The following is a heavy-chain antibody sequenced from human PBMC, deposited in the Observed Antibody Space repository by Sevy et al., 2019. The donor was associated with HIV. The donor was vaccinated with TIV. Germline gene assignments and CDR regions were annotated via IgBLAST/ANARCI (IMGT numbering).Heavy chain of an antibody. Sequence: GESPKISCAASGFTFSSFAMTWVRQAPGKGLEWVSGISGSGDNTYYADSVKGRFTISRDNSKNTLYLQMNGLRAEDTAVYYCAKGITMMLLVLDAIDIWGQGTMVTVSS. D-gene: IGHD3-22*01. CDR3: AKGITMMLLVLDAIDI. CDR1: GFTFSSFA. CDR2: ISGSGDNT. J-gene: IGHJ3*02. V-gene: IGHV3-23*01.